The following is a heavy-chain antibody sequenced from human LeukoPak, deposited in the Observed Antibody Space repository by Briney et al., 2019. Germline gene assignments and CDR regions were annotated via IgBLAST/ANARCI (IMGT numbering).Heavy chain of an antibody. D-gene: IGHD4-17*01. J-gene: IGHJ4*02. CDR1: GGSISSYY. CDR3: ARGTTVTTYPFDY. V-gene: IGHV4-59*01. Sequence: PSETLSLTCTVSGGSISSYYWSWIRQPPGKVLEWIGYIYYSGSTNYNPSLKSRVTISVDTSKNQFSLKLSSVTAADTAVYYCARGTTVTTYPFDYWGQGTLVTVSS. CDR2: IYYSGST.